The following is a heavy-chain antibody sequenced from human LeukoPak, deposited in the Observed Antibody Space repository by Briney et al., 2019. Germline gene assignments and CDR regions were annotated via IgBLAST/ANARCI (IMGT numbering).Heavy chain of an antibody. CDR3: VRTGTPVTFIGGRDY. J-gene: IGHJ4*02. Sequence: ASVEVSCKASGYNFTDYYMHLVRRAPGQGLEWMGWINPSSGGTTYAQKFQGRGTMTRDTSISTTYMELSRLRSADTAVYYFVRTGTPVTFIGGRDYWGQGTLVTVSS. CDR2: INPSSGGT. V-gene: IGHV1-2*02. CDR1: GYNFTDYY. D-gene: IGHD6-19*01.